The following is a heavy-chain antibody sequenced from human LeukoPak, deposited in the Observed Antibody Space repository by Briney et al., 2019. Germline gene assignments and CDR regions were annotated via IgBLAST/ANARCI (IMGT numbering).Heavy chain of an antibody. J-gene: IGHJ4*02. CDR3: ARRFCTTTNCYAFDY. CDR2: IKQDGSEK. Sequence: PGGSLRLSCVASGFTFSSRDWMTWVRQAPGKGLEWVANIKQDGSEKNYVDSVKGRFTISRDNAKNSVDLQMNSLRAEDTAVYYCARRFCTTTNCYAFDYWGQGTLVTVSS. V-gene: IGHV3-7*01. D-gene: IGHD2-2*01. CDR1: GFTFSSRDW.